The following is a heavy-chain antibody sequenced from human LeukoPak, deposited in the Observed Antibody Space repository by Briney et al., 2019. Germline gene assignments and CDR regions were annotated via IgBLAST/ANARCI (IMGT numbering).Heavy chain of an antibody. D-gene: IGHD6-19*01. J-gene: IGHJ4*02. CDR3: ARDVTSGWNRRIDY. CDR1: GGTFSSYA. Sequence: SVKVSCRASGGTFSSYAISWVRQAPGQGLEWMGRIIPILGIANYAQKFQGRVTITADKSTSTAYMELSSLRSEDTAVYYCARDVTSGWNRRIDYWGQGTLVTVSS. V-gene: IGHV1-69*04. CDR2: IIPILGIA.